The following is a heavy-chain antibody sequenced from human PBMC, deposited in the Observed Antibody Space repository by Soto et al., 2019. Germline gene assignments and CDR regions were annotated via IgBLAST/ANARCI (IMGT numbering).Heavy chain of an antibody. CDR1: GFTFSSYA. Sequence: QVQLXXSGGGXVQPGRSXXLSXAASGFTFSSYAMHWVRQAPGXXXXXXAVISYDGSNKYYADSVKGRFTXXXXXXXXXXXXXXXXXXXXXXXXYYCARKNRYDILTGSQADWFDPWGQGTLVTVSS. V-gene: IGHV3-30-3*01. CDR2: ISYDGSNK. CDR3: ARKNRYDILTGSQADWFDP. J-gene: IGHJ5*02. D-gene: IGHD3-9*01.